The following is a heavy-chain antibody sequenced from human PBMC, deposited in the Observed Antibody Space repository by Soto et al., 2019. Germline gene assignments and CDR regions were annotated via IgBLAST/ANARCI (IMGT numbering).Heavy chain of an antibody. CDR3: ATGSAAGPGYYYYYGMDV. Sequence: ASVKVSCKASGYTFTGYYMHWVRQAPGQGLEWMGWINPNSGGTNYAQKFQGWVTMTRDTSISTAYMELSRLRSDDTAVYYCATGSAAGPGYYYYYGMDVWGQGTTVTVSS. CDR1: GYTFTGYY. V-gene: IGHV1-2*04. CDR2: INPNSGGT. D-gene: IGHD6-13*01. J-gene: IGHJ6*02.